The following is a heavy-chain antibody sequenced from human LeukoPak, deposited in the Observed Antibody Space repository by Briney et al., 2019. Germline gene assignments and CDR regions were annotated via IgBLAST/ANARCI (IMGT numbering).Heavy chain of an antibody. V-gene: IGHV3-21*01. CDR2: INSSSRYI. J-gene: IGHJ4*02. CDR1: RFTFSSFS. Sequence: GGSLTLSCAASRFTFSSFSMNWVSQAPGKGREWVSSINSSSRYIYYADSVKGRFTISRYHAKNSLYLQMNSQRAEDTAVYYCARGDYYSANDYWRQGTLVTVSS. CDR3: ARGDYYSANDY. D-gene: IGHD3-22*01.